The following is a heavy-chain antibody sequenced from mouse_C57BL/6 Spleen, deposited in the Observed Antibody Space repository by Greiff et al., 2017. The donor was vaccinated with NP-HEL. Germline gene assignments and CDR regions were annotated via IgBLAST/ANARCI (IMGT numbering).Heavy chain of an antibody. CDR2: ISSGGSYT. J-gene: IGHJ2*01. D-gene: IGHD1-1*01. CDR3: ARHITTVVADY. Sequence: EVKLMESGGDLVKPGGSLKLSCAASGFTFSSYGMSWVRQTPDKRLEWVATISSGGSYTYYPDSVKGRFTISRDNAKNTLYLQMSSLKSEDTAMYYCARHITTVVADYWGQGTTLTVSS. V-gene: IGHV5-6*01. CDR1: GFTFSSYG.